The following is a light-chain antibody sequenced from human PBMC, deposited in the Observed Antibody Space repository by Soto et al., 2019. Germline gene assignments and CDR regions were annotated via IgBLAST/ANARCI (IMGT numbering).Light chain of an antibody. CDR2: DAS. Sequence: DIVMTQSPATLSVSPGEGATLSCSASQSVHRDLAWYQQKPGQAPRLLIYDASTRATGIPARFSGSGSGTEFTLTISSLQSEDFAVYYCQQYTSWPPLTFGGGTKVEI. V-gene: IGKV3-15*01. CDR3: QQYTSWPPLT. CDR1: QSVHRD. J-gene: IGKJ4*01.